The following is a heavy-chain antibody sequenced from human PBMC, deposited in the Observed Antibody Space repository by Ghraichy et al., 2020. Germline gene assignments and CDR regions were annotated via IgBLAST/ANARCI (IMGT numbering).Heavy chain of an antibody. J-gene: IGHJ4*02. CDR2: VQGDGSTT. Sequence: GESLNISCAASGFTFSNHWMHWVRQAPGKGLVWVSRVQGDGSTTHYADSVQGRFTISRDNAKNTLYLQMNSLRAEDTAVYYCARETTLSGTFHDYWGQGTLVTVFS. CDR3: ARETTLSGTFHDY. CDR1: GFTFSNHW. D-gene: IGHD1-26*01. V-gene: IGHV3-74*01.